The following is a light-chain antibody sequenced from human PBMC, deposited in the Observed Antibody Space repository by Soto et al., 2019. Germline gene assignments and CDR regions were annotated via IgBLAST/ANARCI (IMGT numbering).Light chain of an antibody. Sequence: EIVLTQSPATLSLSPGERATLSCRASQSVSTNLGWYRQKPGQAPRLLIYDASKRPAGVPARFNGSGSGTDFTLTISSLEPEDFAVYYCQQRGNWPYTFGQGTKLEIK. CDR3: QQRGNWPYT. V-gene: IGKV3-11*01. J-gene: IGKJ2*01. CDR2: DAS. CDR1: QSVSTN.